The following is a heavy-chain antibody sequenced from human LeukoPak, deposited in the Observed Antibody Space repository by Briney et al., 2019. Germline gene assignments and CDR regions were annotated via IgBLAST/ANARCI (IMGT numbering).Heavy chain of an antibody. CDR3: ARGGSSYDYVWGSYRDQYYFDY. Sequence: SETLSLTCTVSGGSISNYYWTWIRQPAGKGLEWIGRIHSSGSTNFNPSLKSRVTISVYTSKNQFSLKLSSVTAADTAVYYCARGGSSYDYVWGSYRDQYYFDYWGQGTLVTVSS. J-gene: IGHJ4*02. CDR1: GGSISNYY. D-gene: IGHD3-16*02. CDR2: IHSSGST. V-gene: IGHV4-4*07.